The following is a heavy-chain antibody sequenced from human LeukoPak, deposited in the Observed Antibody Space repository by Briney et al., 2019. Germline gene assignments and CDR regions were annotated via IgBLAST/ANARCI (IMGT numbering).Heavy chain of an antibody. V-gene: IGHV4-4*07. Sequence: PSETLSLTCTVSGGSISSYYWSWIRQPAGKGLEWIGRIYTSGSTNYNPSLKSRVTISVDTSKNQFSLKLSSVTAADTAVYYCARDRDGYSPGAFDVWGQGTMVTVSS. D-gene: IGHD5-24*01. CDR3: ARDRDGYSPGAFDV. J-gene: IGHJ3*01. CDR1: GGSISSYY. CDR2: IYTSGST.